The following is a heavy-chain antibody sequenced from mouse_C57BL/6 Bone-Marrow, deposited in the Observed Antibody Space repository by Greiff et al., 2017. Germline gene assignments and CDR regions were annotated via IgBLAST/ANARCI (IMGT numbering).Heavy chain of an antibody. V-gene: IGHV1-87*01. CDR1: YTFSRRVH. CDR2: GLGLEWIG. J-gene: IGHJ3*01. D-gene: IGHD6-1*01. CDR3: SEDSAVYYCSWGSYWVFAY. Sequence: QVQLQQSGPELARPWASVKISCQAFYTFSRRVHFAIRDTNYWMQWVKQRPGLGLEWIGAIYPGNGDTSYNQKFTGKATLTADESSSTAYIQLSSLTSEDSAVYYCSWGSYWVFAYWGQGTLVTVSA.